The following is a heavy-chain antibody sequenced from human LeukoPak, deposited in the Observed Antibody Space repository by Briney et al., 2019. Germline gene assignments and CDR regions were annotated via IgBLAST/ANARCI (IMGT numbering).Heavy chain of an antibody. V-gene: IGHV3-74*01. CDR2: IFGDGTII. D-gene: IGHD3-3*01. CDR1: GFIFSGYC. Sequence: PGGSLRLSCAASGFIFSGYCMHWVRQVPGKGLEWISRIFGDGTIINYADSVKGRFTISRDNSKNTLYLQMNSLRAEDTAVYYCAKDAPIFGVVTASFDPWGQGTLVTVSS. J-gene: IGHJ5*02. CDR3: AKDAPIFGVVTASFDP.